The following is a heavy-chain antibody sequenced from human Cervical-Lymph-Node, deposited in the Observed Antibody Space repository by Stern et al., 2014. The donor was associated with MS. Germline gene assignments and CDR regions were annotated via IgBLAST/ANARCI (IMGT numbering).Heavy chain of an antibody. Sequence: QLQLQESGPGLVKPSQTLSLTCTVSGGSISSGSYYWSWIRQPAGKGLEWIGRIYTSGSPNYNPSLKSRATISVDPSKNQFSLKLSSVTAADTAVYYCARDRGSGWYIYWGQGTLVTVSS. V-gene: IGHV4-61*02. CDR2: IYTSGSP. D-gene: IGHD6-19*01. J-gene: IGHJ4*02. CDR1: GGSISSGSYY. CDR3: ARDRGSGWYIY.